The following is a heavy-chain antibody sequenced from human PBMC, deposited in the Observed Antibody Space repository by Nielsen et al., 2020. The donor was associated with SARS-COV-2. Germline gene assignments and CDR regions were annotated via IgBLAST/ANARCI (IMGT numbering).Heavy chain of an antibody. CDR2: IYYSGST. D-gene: IGHD3-9*01. CDR1: GGSISSYY. V-gene: IGHV4-59*01. J-gene: IGHJ3*02. CDR3: ARGDGYYDILTGYRSDAFDI. Sequence: SETLSLTCTVSGGSISSYYWSWIRQPPGKGLEWIGYIYYSGSTNYNPSLKSRVTISVDTSKNQFSLKLSSVTAADTAVYYCARGDGYYDILTGYRSDAFDIWGQGTMVTVSS.